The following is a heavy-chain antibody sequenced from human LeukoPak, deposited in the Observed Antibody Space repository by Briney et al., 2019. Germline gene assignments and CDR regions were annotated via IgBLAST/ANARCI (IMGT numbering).Heavy chain of an antibody. CDR1: GYTLTELS. J-gene: IGHJ6*02. V-gene: IGHV1-24*01. Sequence: ASVKVSCKVSGYTLTELSMQWVRQAPGKGLEWMGGFDPEDGETTYAQNLQGRVTMTEDTSTDIAYLELSSLRSEDTAVYYCARKTHSRPEGNYYYYGMDVWGQGTTVTVSS. CDR3: ARKTHSRPEGNYYYYGMDV. CDR2: FDPEDGET. D-gene: IGHD4-11*01.